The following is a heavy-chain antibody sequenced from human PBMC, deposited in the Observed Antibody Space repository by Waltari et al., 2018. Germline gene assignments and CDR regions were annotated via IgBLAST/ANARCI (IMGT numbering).Heavy chain of an antibody. V-gene: IGHV3-23*03. CDR1: GFTFSSYA. CDR2: IYSGGST. Sequence: EVQLLESGGGLVQPGGSLRLSCAASGFTFSSYAMSWVRQAPGKGLEWVSVIYSGGSTYYADSVKGRFTISRDNSKNTLYLQMNSLRAEDTAMYYCAKGVRTGYSSGWYHFDYWGQGTLVTVSS. D-gene: IGHD6-19*01. J-gene: IGHJ4*02. CDR3: AKGVRTGYSSGWYHFDY.